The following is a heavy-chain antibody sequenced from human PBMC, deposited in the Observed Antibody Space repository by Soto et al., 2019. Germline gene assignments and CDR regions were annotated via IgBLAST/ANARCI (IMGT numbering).Heavy chain of an antibody. J-gene: IGHJ3*02. CDR1: GGTFSSYA. CDR2: IIPIFGTA. CDR3: ANLYYYDSSGYYYPGNDAFDI. V-gene: IGHV1-69*12. D-gene: IGHD3-22*01. Sequence: QVQLVQSGAEVKKPGSSVKVSCKASGGTFSSYAISWVRQAPGQGLEWMGGIIPIFGTANYAQKVQGRVKITAHESTSTAYLDLSSLRSEDTAVYYCANLYYYDSSGYYYPGNDAFDIWGQGTMVTVSS.